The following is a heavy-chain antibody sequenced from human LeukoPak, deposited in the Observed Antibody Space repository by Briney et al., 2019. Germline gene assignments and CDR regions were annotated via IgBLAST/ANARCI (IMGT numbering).Heavy chain of an antibody. J-gene: IGHJ4*02. CDR1: GFTFNDYA. CDR2: ISWNSGSI. CDR3: ARSPLYDFWSGYFDF. D-gene: IGHD3-3*01. Sequence: GGSLRLSCAASGFTFNDYAMHWVRQAPGKGLEWVSGISWNSGSIGYADSVKGRFTISRDNAKNSLYLQMNSLRAEDMALYYCARSPLYDFWSGYFDFWGQGTLVTVSS. V-gene: IGHV3-9*03.